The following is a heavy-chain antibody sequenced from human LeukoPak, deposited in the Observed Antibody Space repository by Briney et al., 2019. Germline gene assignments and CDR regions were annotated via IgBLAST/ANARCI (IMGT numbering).Heavy chain of an antibody. CDR1: GFTFSSYA. Sequence: GGSLRLSCAASGFTFSSYAMSWVRQAPGRGLEWVSAISGSGGSTYYAESVKGRFTISRDNSKNTLYLQMNSLRAEDTAVYYCAKDRGDGDYYFDYWGQGTLVTVSS. J-gene: IGHJ4*02. CDR3: AKDRGDGDYYFDY. CDR2: ISGSGGST. D-gene: IGHD4-17*01. V-gene: IGHV3-23*01.